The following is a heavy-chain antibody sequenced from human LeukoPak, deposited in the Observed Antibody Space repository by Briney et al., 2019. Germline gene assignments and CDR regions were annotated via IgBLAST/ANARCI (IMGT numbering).Heavy chain of an antibody. J-gene: IGHJ6*04. CDR2: IIPIFGTA. CDR3: ARVGYSSGWGKYYYYYGMDV. CDR1: GGTFSSYA. D-gene: IGHD6-19*01. Sequence: ASVKVSCKASGGTFSSYAISWVRQAPGQGLEWMGGIIPIFGTANYAQKFQGRVTITADKSTSTAYMGLSSLRSEDTAVYYCARVGYSSGWGKYYYYYGMDVRGKGTTVTVSS. V-gene: IGHV1-69*06.